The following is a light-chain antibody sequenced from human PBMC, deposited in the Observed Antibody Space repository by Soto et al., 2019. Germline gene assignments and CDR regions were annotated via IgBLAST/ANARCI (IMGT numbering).Light chain of an antibody. J-gene: IGKJ4*01. CDR1: QSINNY. V-gene: IGKV1-39*01. CDR3: QQSYSSPLT. CDR2: AAS. Sequence: DIPMTQSPSSLSASVGDTVTITCRPSQSINNYLNWYQQKAGKAPQLLIYAASSLQSGVPSRFSGSESGTEFTLTISSLQPEDCATYYCQQSYSSPLTFGGGTKVEIK.